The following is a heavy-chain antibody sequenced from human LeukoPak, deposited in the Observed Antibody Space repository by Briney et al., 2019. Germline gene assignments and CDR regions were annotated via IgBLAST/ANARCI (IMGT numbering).Heavy chain of an antibody. CDR1: GFTFRRYG. D-gene: IGHD2-8*01. V-gene: IGHV3-23*01. CDR3: ARLAVANGFDS. J-gene: IGHJ4*02. Sequence: GGSLRLSCAASGFTFRRYGMSWVRQAPGKGLEWVSVISGSGGSTYYGDSVKGRFTISRDNSKNTLYLQMNSLRAEDTAVYYCARLAVANGFDSWGQGTLVTVSS. CDR2: ISGSGGST.